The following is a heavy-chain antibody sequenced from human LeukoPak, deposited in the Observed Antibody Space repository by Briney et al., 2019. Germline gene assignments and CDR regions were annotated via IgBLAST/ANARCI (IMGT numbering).Heavy chain of an antibody. CDR1: GYTFTGYY. CDR2: INPNSGGT. V-gene: IGHV1-2*02. Sequence: GASVKVSCKASGYTFTGYYMHWVRQAHGQGPEWMGWINPNSGGTNYAQKFQGRVTMTRDTSLSTVYMELSRLRSDDTAVYYCATQATSGWHFSWGQGTLVTVSS. CDR3: ATQATSGWHFS. J-gene: IGHJ5*02. D-gene: IGHD6-19*01.